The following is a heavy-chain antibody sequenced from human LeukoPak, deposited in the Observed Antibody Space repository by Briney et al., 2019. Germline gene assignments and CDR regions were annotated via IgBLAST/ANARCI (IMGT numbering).Heavy chain of an antibody. Sequence: ASVKVSCKASGYTFTIYYIHWVRQAPGQGLEWMGWINPNSGATNYAQKFQGRVTMTRDTSISTAYMELSRLKSDDTAVFYCARMYSSNRYDYWGQGTLVTVSS. CDR1: GYTFTIYY. D-gene: IGHD2-2*01. CDR2: INPNSGAT. CDR3: ARMYSSNRYDY. V-gene: IGHV1-2*02. J-gene: IGHJ4*02.